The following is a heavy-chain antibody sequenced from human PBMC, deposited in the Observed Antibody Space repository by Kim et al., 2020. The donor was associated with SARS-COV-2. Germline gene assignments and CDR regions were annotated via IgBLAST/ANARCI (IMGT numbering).Heavy chain of an antibody. CDR2: FDPEDGET. CDR3: AAVVVVAARIWFDP. CDR1: GYTLTELS. V-gene: IGHV1-24*01. D-gene: IGHD2-15*01. J-gene: IGHJ5*02. Sequence: ASVKVSCKVSGYTLTELSMHWVRQAPGKGLEWMGGFDPEDGETIYAQKFQGRVTMTEDTSTDTAYMELSSLRSEDTAVYYCAAVVVVAARIWFDPWGQGTLVTVSS.